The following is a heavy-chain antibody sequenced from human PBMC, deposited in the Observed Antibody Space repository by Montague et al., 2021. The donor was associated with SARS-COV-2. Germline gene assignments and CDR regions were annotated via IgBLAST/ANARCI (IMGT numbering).Heavy chain of an antibody. Sequence: QSGAEVKEPGESLKISCKGSGYSFTSYWIGWVHQMPGKGLEWMGVIYPGDSDTRYSPSFQGQVTISADKSISTAYLQWSSLKASDTAIYYCARVTDYYYDTSGYWDAFGIWGQGTMVTVSS. V-gene: IGHV5-51*07. CDR3: ARVTDYYYDTSGYWDAFGI. CDR2: IYPGDSDT. J-gene: IGHJ3*02. D-gene: IGHD3-22*01. CDR1: GYSFTSYW.